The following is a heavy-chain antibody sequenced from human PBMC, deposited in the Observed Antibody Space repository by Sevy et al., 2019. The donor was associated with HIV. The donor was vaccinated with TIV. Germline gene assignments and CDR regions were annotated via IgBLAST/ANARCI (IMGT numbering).Heavy chain of an antibody. Sequence: GGSLRLSCAASGFTFSSYSMNWVRQAPGKGLEWVSYISSSSSTIYYADSVNGRFTISRDNAKNSLYLQMNSLRAEDTAVYYCARDVRYYYYGMDVWGQGTTVTVSS. V-gene: IGHV3-48*01. J-gene: IGHJ6*02. CDR1: GFTFSSYS. CDR2: ISSSSSTI. CDR3: ARDVRYYYYGMDV.